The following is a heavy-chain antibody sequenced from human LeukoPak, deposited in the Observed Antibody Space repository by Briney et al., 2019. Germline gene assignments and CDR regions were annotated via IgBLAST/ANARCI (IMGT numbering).Heavy chain of an antibody. D-gene: IGHD3-10*01. CDR1: GFTFDDYA. CDR3: TKRDHGSGNYLGAFDF. J-gene: IGHJ3*01. CDR2: ISGDGGST. V-gene: IGHV3-43*02. Sequence: GGSLRLSCAASGFTFDDYAMHWVRQAPGKGLEWVSLISGDGGSTYYGDSVKGRFTISRDNPKNTVSLQMNSLRAEDTAIYYCTKRDHGSGNYLGAFDFWGQGTMVTVSS.